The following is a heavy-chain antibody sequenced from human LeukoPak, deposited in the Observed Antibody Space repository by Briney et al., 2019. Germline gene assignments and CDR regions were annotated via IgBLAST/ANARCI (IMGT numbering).Heavy chain of an antibody. J-gene: IGHJ4*02. CDR3: ARGHQVAARPVDY. V-gene: IGHV3-48*01. CDR1: EFTFSSYS. CDR2: ISSSSSTI. D-gene: IGHD6-6*01. Sequence: GGSLRLSCAASEFTFSSYSMNWVCQAPGKGLEWVSYISSSSSTIYYADSVKGRFSISRDNAKNSLYLQMNSLGAEDTAIYYCARGHQVAARPVDYWGQGTLVTVSS.